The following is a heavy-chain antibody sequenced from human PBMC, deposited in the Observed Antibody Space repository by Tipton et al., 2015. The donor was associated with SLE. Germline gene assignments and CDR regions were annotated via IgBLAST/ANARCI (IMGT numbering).Heavy chain of an antibody. J-gene: IGHJ4*02. D-gene: IGHD1-1*01. CDR3: VRVMSTTANRPYYFDY. Sequence: TLSLTCTVSGGSISSGSYYWSWIRQPAGKGLEWIGHIYTSGSTNYNPSLKSRVTISVDTSKNQFSLKLSSVTAADTAVYYCVRVMSTTANRPYYFDYWGQGMLVTVSS. CDR1: GGSISSGSYY. V-gene: IGHV4-61*09. CDR2: IYTSGST.